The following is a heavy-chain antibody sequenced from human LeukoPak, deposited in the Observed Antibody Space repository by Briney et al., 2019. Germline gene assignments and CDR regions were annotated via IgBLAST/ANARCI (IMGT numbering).Heavy chain of an antibody. Sequence: PSETLSLSCAASEFSVGSNYMTWVRQAPGKGLEWVSLIYSGGSTYYADSVKGRFTISRDNSKNTLYLQMNSLRAEDTAVYYCAKAAGYSSGGNYYYMDVWGKGTTVTISS. J-gene: IGHJ6*03. D-gene: IGHD6-19*01. CDR1: EFSVGSNY. V-gene: IGHV3-66*01. CDR3: AKAAGYSSGGNYYYMDV. CDR2: IYSGGST.